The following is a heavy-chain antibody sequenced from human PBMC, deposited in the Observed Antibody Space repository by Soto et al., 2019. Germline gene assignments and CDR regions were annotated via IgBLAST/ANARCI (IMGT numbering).Heavy chain of an antibody. CDR3: ARGDGGYCSGGSGYSVPFDP. CDR1: GFTFSSYA. J-gene: IGHJ5*02. D-gene: IGHD2-15*01. Sequence: QVQLVESGGGVVQPGRSLRLSCAASGFTFSSYAMHWVRQAPVKGLEWVAVISYDGSNKYYADSVKGRFTISRDNSKNTLYLQMNSLRAEDTAVYYCARGDGGYCSGGSGYSVPFDPWGQGTLVTVSS. CDR2: ISYDGSNK. V-gene: IGHV3-30-3*01.